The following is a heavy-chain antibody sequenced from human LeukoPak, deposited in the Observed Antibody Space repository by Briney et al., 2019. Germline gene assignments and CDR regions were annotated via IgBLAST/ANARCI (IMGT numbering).Heavy chain of an antibody. Sequence: PSQTLSLTCTVSGGSISSGDYYWSWIRQPPGKGLEWIGYIYYSGSTYYNPSLESRVTISVDTSKNQFSQKLSSVTAADTAVYYCAREGEYYYGSGSYYFGAFDIWGQGTMVTVSS. CDR2: IYYSGST. D-gene: IGHD3-10*01. V-gene: IGHV4-30-4*01. J-gene: IGHJ3*02. CDR3: AREGEYYYGSGSYYFGAFDI. CDR1: GGSISSGDYY.